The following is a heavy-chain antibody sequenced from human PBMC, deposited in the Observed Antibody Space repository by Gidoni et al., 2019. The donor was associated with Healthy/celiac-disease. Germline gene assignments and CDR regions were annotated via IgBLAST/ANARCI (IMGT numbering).Heavy chain of an antibody. D-gene: IGHD3-22*01. CDR3: ARDGAAFITMIVVVYYFDY. V-gene: IGHV3-30-3*01. J-gene: IGHJ4*02. Sequence: QVQLVESGGGVVQPGRSLRLSCAASGFTFSSYAMHWVRQAPGKGLEWVAVISYDGSNKYYADSVKGRFTISRDNSKNTLYLQMNSLRAEDTAVYYCARDGAAFITMIVVVYYFDYWGQGTLVTVSS. CDR1: GFTFSSYA. CDR2: ISYDGSNK.